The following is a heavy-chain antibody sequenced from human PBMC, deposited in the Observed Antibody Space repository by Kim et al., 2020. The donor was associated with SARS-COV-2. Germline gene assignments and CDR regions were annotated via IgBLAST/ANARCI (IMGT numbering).Heavy chain of an antibody. CDR2: DSAGKVNT. V-gene: IGHV1-3*01. J-gene: IGHJ4*02. Sequence: ASVKVSCKASGYTFSNYIIHWVRQAPGQRLESMGWDSAGKVNTVVSQKFQGRVTFSRDTSASTAYMDLNSLRPEDTAVYYCSRGYGPGAYHDYWGQGTLVTVSS. CDR1: GYTFSNYI. D-gene: IGHD3-10*01. CDR3: SRGYGPGAYHDY.